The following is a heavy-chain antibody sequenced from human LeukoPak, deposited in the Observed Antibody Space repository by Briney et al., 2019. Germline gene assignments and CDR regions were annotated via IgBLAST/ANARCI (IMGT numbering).Heavy chain of an antibody. CDR3: ARHLSGVTGYTYGRGIDY. V-gene: IGHV3-30*04. J-gene: IGHJ4*02. CDR1: GFTFNNYA. CDR2: VSYDESDK. D-gene: IGHD5-18*01. Sequence: PGGSLRLSCAASGFTFNNYAMNWVRQAPGKGLEWVAVVSYDESDKYYADSVKGRFTISRDNSKNTLYLQMNSLRAEDTAVYSCARHLSGVTGYTYGRGIDYWGQGTLVTVSS.